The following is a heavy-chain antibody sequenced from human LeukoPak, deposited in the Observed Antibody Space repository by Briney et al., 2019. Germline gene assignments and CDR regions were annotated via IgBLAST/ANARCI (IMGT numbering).Heavy chain of an antibody. V-gene: IGHV4-59*01. J-gene: IGHJ5*02. CDR2: IYYSGGT. D-gene: IGHD3-10*01. Sequence: SETLSLTCSVSGGSISNSYCNWIRQPPGKGLEWVGYIYYSGGTNYNPSLKSRVTISVDTSKNQFSLKLSSVTAADTAVYYCATSPEGVLGWFDPWGQGTLVTVSS. CDR1: GGSISNSY. CDR3: ATSPEGVLGWFDP.